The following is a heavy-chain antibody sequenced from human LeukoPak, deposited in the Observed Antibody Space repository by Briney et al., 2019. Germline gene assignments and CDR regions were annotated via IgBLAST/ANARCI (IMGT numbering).Heavy chain of an antibody. Sequence: SETLSLTCTVSGGSISSYYWSWIRQPPGKGLEWIGYIYYSGSTNYNPSLKSRVTISVDTSKNQFSLKLSSVTAADTAVYYCAKDHPRRSSGWSFDYWSQGTLVTVSS. D-gene: IGHD6-19*01. CDR1: GGSISSYY. CDR3: AKDHPRRSSGWSFDY. CDR2: IYYSGST. J-gene: IGHJ4*02. V-gene: IGHV4-59*01.